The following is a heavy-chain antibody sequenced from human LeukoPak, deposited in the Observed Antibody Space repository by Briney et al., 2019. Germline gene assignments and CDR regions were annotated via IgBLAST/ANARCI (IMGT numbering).Heavy chain of an antibody. D-gene: IGHD6-19*01. J-gene: IGHJ4*02. CDR2: IWSDGSNK. CDR1: GFTFSNYG. CDR3: AKATKSSGWFIGCFDY. Sequence: GGSLRLSCAASGFTFSNYGMHWVRQAPGKGLEWVAVIWSDGSNKYYADSVKGRFTISRDNSKNTLYLQMNSLRAEDTAVYYCAKATKSSGWFIGCFDYWGQGTLVTVSS. V-gene: IGHV3-33*06.